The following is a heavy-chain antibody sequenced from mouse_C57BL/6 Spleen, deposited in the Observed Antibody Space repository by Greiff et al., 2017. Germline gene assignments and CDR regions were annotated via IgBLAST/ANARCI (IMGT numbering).Heavy chain of an antibody. D-gene: IGHD2-4*01. Sequence: QVQLKESGAELVKPGASVKISCKASGYAFSSYWMNWVKQRPGKGLEWIGQIYPGDGDTNYNGKFKGKATLTADKSSSTAYMQLSSLTSEDSAVYSCARMDDYDEAWFAYWGQGTLVTVSA. CDR2: IYPGDGDT. J-gene: IGHJ3*01. CDR1: GYAFSSYW. CDR3: ARMDDYDEAWFAY. V-gene: IGHV1-80*01.